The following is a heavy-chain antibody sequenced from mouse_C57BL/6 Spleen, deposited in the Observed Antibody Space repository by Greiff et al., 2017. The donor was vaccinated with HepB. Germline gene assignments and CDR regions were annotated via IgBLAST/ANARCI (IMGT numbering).Heavy chain of an antibody. CDR2: INPSSGYT. Sequence: VQLQQSGAELARPGASVKMSCKASGYTFTSYTMHWVKQRPGQGLEWIGYINPSSGYTKYNQKFKDKATLTADKSSSTAYMQLSSLTSEDSAVYYCSSSSSGFDYWGQGTTLTVSS. V-gene: IGHV1-4*01. J-gene: IGHJ2*01. D-gene: IGHD1-1*01. CDR1: GYTFTSYT. CDR3: SSSSSGFDY.